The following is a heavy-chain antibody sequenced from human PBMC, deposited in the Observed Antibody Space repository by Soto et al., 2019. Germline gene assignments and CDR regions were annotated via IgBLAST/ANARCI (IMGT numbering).Heavy chain of an antibody. CDR2: INPSGGST. CDR3: ARWDDMNYDFWSGYYSPLTYGMDV. Sequence: XSVKVSCKASGYSFTSYYMHWVRQAPGQGLEWMGIINPSGGSTSYAQKFQGRVTMTRDTSTSTVYMELSSLRSEDTAVYYCARWDDMNYDFWSGYYSPLTYGMDVWGQGTTVTVSS. D-gene: IGHD3-3*01. J-gene: IGHJ6*02. CDR1: GYSFTSYY. V-gene: IGHV1-46*01.